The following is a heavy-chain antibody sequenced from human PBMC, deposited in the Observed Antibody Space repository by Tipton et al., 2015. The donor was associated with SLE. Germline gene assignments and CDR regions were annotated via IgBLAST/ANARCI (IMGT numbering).Heavy chain of an antibody. D-gene: IGHD3-10*01. CDR3: ARQRGPESPHGVES. Sequence: VQLVQSGTEVKKPGESLKISCKGSGFSFTEYWIGWVRQMPGKGLEWMGIIYPGDSGSRYSPSFQGQVTISFDKPTSTAYLQWSSLKASDTAMYYCARQRGPESPHGVESWGQGTLVTVSS. CDR1: GFSFTEYW. V-gene: IGHV5-51*04. J-gene: IGHJ4*02. CDR2: IYPGDSGS.